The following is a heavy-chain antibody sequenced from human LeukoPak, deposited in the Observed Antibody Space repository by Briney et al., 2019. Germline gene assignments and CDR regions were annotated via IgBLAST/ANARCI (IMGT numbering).Heavy chain of an antibody. J-gene: IGHJ6*03. CDR1: GGSITSSSYY. Sequence: PSETLSLTCTVSGGSITSSSYYWGWIRQPPGKGLEWIGNIYYGGTTYYNPSLKSRVTIFEDTSKNCFSLMLSSVTAADTAVYYCARQISDYYYYYIDVWGKGTTVIVSS. CDR3: ARQISDYYYYYIDV. CDR2: IYYGGTT. V-gene: IGHV4-39*01.